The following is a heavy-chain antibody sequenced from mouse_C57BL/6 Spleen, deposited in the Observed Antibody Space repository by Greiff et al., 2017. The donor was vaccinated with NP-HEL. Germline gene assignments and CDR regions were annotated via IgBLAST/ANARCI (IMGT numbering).Heavy chain of an antibody. J-gene: IGHJ2*01. Sequence: VQLQQSGPELVKPGASVKISCKASGYAFSSSWMNWVKQRPGKGLEWIGRIYPGDGDTNYNGKFKGKATLTADKSSSTAYMQLSSLPSEDSAVYFCARWGYDNFDYWGQGTTRTVAS. CDR2: IYPGDGDT. V-gene: IGHV1-82*01. CDR3: ARWGYDNFDY. D-gene: IGHD2-2*01. CDR1: GYAFSSSW.